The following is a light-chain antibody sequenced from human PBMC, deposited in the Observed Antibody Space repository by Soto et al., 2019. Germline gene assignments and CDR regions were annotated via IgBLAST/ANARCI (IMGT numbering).Light chain of an antibody. V-gene: IGKV1-27*01. J-gene: IGKJ3*01. Sequence: DIQMTQSPSSLSASVGDRVAITCRARQGIRSYLAWYQQKPGKVPMLLIFGASTLQSGVPSRFSGSGSGTDFTLTISSLQPEDVATYYCQKYDNAPYTFGPGTTVDIK. CDR1: QGIRSY. CDR3: QKYDNAPYT. CDR2: GAS.